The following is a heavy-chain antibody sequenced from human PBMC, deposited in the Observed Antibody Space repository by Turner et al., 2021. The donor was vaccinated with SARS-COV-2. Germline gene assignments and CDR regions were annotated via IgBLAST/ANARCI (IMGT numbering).Heavy chain of an antibody. D-gene: IGHD3-10*01. CDR3: ARERGFGMDV. Sequence: EVQLVESGGGVVQPGGSVRLSWAASGFTFSSYSMNWVRQAPGKGLEWVSYISTTSNTIYYADSVRGRFTISRDNAKNSLYLQMNSLRAEDTAVYYCARERGFGMDVWGQGTTVTVSS. V-gene: IGHV3-48*01. CDR1: GFTFSSYS. J-gene: IGHJ6*02. CDR2: ISTTSNTI.